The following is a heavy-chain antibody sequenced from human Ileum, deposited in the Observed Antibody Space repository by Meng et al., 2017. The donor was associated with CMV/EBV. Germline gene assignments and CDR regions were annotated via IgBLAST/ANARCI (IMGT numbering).Heavy chain of an antibody. CDR3: ARHAYIGWSGPWFDP. CDR1: GDSIGTSGYY. J-gene: IGHJ5*02. Sequence: SETLSPTCTVSGDSIGTSGYYWVWIRQPPGQGLEWIGSAYFGASTYYNPPLKSRTTISVDTAKNQSSLRLDSVAAADTAVYYCARHAYIGWSGPWFDPWGQGTLVTVSS. D-gene: IGHD3-9*01. V-gene: IGHV4-39*01. CDR2: AYFGAST.